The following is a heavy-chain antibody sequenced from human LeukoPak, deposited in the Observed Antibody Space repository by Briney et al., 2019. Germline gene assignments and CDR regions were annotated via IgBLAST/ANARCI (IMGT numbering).Heavy chain of an antibody. D-gene: IGHD2-2*01. CDR2: ISAYNGNT. Sequence: GASVKVSCKASGYTFTSYGISWVRQAPGQGLEWMGWISAYNGNTNYAQKLQGRVTMTTDTSTSTAYMELRSLRSDDTAVYYCARDAYVVPAAPHFYYYMDVWGKGTTVTISS. J-gene: IGHJ6*03. V-gene: IGHV1-18*01. CDR3: ARDAYVVPAAPHFYYYMDV. CDR1: GYTFTSYG.